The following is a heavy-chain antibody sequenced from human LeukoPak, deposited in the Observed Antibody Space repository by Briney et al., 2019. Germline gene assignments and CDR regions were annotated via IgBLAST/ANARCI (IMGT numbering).Heavy chain of an antibody. CDR1: GFSFRTYA. CDR3: AKSWSGYYHYYMDV. V-gene: IGHV3-30*02. D-gene: IGHD3-3*01. J-gene: IGHJ6*03. CDR2: IGNDGTNR. Sequence: GGSLRLSCAASGFSFRTYAMHWVRQAPGKGLEWVASIGNDGTNRYHVDSVKGRFTISRDNSKNTVFLQMDSLRPEDTAIYYCAKSWSGYYHYYMDVWGTGTTVTVSS.